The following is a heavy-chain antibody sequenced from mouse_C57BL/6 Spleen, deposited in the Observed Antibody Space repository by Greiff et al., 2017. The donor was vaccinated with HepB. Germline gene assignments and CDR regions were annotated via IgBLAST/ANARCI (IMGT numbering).Heavy chain of an antibody. J-gene: IGHJ3*01. Sequence: QVQLKESGAELVRPGASVTLSCKASGYTFTDYEMHWVKQTPVHGLEWIGAIDPETGGTAYNQKFKGKAILTADKSSSTAYMELRSLTSEDSAVYDCTRGNDGYYVWFAYWGQGTLVTVSA. CDR3: TRGNDGYYVWFAY. CDR2: IDPETGGT. D-gene: IGHD2-3*01. CDR1: GYTFTDYE. V-gene: IGHV1-15*01.